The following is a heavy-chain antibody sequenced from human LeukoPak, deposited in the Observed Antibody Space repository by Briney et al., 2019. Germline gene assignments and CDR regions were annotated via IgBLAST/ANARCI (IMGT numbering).Heavy chain of an antibody. J-gene: IGHJ4*02. Sequence: GGSLRLSCAASRFTFLNYAVNWVRQAPGKGLEWVAIISYDGRNEYYAESVGGRFTISRDTSRNMISLQMNSLRPEDTAVYYCARGYYHFDGSGYFDMWGQGTLVTVSS. D-gene: IGHD3-22*01. CDR1: RFTFLNYA. CDR3: ARGYYHFDGSGYFDM. V-gene: IGHV3-30*14. CDR2: ISYDGRNE.